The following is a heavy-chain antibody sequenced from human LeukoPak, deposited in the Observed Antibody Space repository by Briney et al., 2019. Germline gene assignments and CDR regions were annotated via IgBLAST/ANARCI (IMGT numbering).Heavy chain of an antibody. CDR2: ISSSSSYI. CDR3: AKDLGSIVGATTVFDY. D-gene: IGHD1-26*01. CDR1: GFTFSSYS. Sequence: GGSLRLSCAASGFTFSSYSMNWVRQAPGKGLEWVSSISSSSSYIYYADSVKGRFTISRDNSKNTLYLQMNSLRAEDTAVYYCAKDLGSIVGATTVFDYWGQGTLVTVSS. J-gene: IGHJ4*02. V-gene: IGHV3-21*01.